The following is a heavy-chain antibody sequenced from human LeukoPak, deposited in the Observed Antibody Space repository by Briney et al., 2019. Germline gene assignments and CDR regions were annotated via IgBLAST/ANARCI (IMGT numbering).Heavy chain of an antibody. CDR3: ARDVAEMATRHVDY. J-gene: IGHJ4*02. Sequence: PGRSLRLSCAASGFTFSSYGMHWVRQAPGKGLEWVAVIWYDGSNKYYADSVKGRFTIYRDNSKNTLYLQMNSLRAEDTAVYYCARDVAEMATRHVDYWGQGTLVTVSS. V-gene: IGHV3-33*01. CDR2: IWYDGSNK. CDR1: GFTFSSYG. D-gene: IGHD5-24*01.